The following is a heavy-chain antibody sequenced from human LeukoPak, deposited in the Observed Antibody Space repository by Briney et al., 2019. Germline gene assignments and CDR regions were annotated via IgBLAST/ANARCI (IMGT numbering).Heavy chain of an antibody. Sequence: GGSLRLSCVASGFTFSSYAMNWVRQAPGKGLEWVSGISGSGGSASYADSVKGRFTISRDNSKNTLYLQMNSLRAEDTAVYYCAKVADFVVVVAASFDYWGQGTLVTVSS. CDR3: AKVADFVVVVAASFDY. J-gene: IGHJ4*02. CDR2: ISGSGGSA. D-gene: IGHD2-15*01. CDR1: GFTFSSYA. V-gene: IGHV3-23*01.